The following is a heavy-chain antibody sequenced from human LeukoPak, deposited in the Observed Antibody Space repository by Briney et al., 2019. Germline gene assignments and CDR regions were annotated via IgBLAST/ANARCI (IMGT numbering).Heavy chain of an antibody. CDR2: TSAYNGNT. D-gene: IGHD3-3*01. CDR1: GYTFTSYG. CDR3: ARVYYDFWSGYYTPNQIYYMDV. V-gene: IGHV1-18*01. Sequence: VASVKVSCKASGYTFTSYGISWVRQAPGQGLEWMGWTSAYNGNTNYAQKLQGRVTMTTDTSTSTAYMELRSLRSDDTAVYYCARVYYDFWSGYYTPNQIYYMDVWGKGTTVTVSS. J-gene: IGHJ6*03.